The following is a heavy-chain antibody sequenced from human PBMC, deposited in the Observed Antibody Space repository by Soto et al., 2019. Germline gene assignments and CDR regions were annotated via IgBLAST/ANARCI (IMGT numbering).Heavy chain of an antibody. CDR1: GFTFSSYG. D-gene: IGHD5-12*01. V-gene: IGHV3-30*18. Sequence: QVQLVESGGGVVQPGRSLRLSCAASGFTFSSYGMHWVRQAPGKGLEWVAVISYDGSNKYYADSVKGRFTISRDNSKNTLNLQMNSLRAEDTAVYYCAKAFLVWWLDPPLINWGQGTLVTVSS. CDR2: ISYDGSNK. CDR3: AKAFLVWWLDPPLIN. J-gene: IGHJ4*02.